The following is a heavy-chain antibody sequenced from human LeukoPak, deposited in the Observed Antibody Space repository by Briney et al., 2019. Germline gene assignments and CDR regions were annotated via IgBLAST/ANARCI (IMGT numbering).Heavy chain of an antibody. V-gene: IGHV3-53*04. CDR1: GFNVSSNY. Sequence: GGSLRLSCAASGFNVSSNYMSWVRQAPGRGLEWVSVIYSGGSTYYADSVKGRFTISRHNSKNTLYLQMNSRRSADTAVYYFASSLSIDGYNYYFDYWGQGTLVTVSS. D-gene: IGHD5-24*01. J-gene: IGHJ4*02. CDR3: ASSLSIDGYNYYFDY. CDR2: IYSGGST.